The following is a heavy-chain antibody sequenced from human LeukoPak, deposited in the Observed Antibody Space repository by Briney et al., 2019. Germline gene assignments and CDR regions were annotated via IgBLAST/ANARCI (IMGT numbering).Heavy chain of an antibody. Sequence: GGSLRLSCAGSGFTFSSYYMLWVRQAPGKGLEWVSYISRSSSTIYYADSVKGRFTISRDNAKNSLYLQMNSLRDEDTAVYYCARDQFYAFDIWGQGTMVTVSS. CDR3: ARDQFYAFDI. CDR2: ISRSSSTI. J-gene: IGHJ3*02. V-gene: IGHV3-48*02. CDR1: GFTFSSYY.